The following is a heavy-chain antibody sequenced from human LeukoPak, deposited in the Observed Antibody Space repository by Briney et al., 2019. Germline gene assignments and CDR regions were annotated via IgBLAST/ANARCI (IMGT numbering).Heavy chain of an antibody. J-gene: IGHJ5*02. D-gene: IGHD2-15*01. V-gene: IGHV1-69*13. CDR2: LIPIFGTA. Sequence: GASVKVSCKASGGTFSSYAISWVRQAPGQGLEWMGGLIPIFGTANYAQKFQGRVTITADESTSTAYMELSSLRSEDTAVYYCARGRVVAATSWFDPWGQGTLVTVSS. CDR1: GGTFSSYA. CDR3: ARGRVVAATSWFDP.